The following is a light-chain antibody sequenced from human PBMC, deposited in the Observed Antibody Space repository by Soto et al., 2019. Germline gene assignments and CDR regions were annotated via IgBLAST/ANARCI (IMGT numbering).Light chain of an antibody. CDR2: EVS. Sequence: QSALTQPASVSGSPGQSITISCTGTSSDVGGYNYVSWYQQHPGKAPKLMIYEVSNRPSGVSNRFSVSKSGNTASLTISGLQAEDEADYYCSSYTSSSTLYVFGTGTKVTV. V-gene: IGLV2-14*01. J-gene: IGLJ1*01. CDR1: SSDVGGYNY. CDR3: SSYTSSSTLYV.